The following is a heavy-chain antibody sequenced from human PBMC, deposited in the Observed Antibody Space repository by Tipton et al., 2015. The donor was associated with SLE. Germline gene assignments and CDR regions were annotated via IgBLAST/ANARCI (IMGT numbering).Heavy chain of an antibody. CDR1: GGSISSGSYY. V-gene: IGHV4-61*09. Sequence: LRLSCTVSGGSISSGSYYWSWIRQPAGKGLEWIGYIYTSGSTNYNPSLKSRVTISVDTSKNQFSLKLSSVTAADTAVYYCARPNSSGWYLFDYWGQGTLVTVSS. D-gene: IGHD6-19*01. J-gene: IGHJ4*02. CDR3: ARPNSSGWYLFDY. CDR2: IYTSGST.